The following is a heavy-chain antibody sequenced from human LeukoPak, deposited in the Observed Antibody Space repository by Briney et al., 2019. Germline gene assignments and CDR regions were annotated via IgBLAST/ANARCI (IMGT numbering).Heavy chain of an antibody. J-gene: IGHJ4*02. Sequence: PGGSLRLSCAASGLTVSTDEMSWVSQHPGKGREWVCVGTSGNDCTNHADSVRGRFTISRDDSKNMVYLQMNTLRLEDAAVSYCTKRSRGYYDSWGQGTLVTVSS. CDR2: GTSGNDCT. CDR1: GLTVSTDE. D-gene: IGHD3-10*01. CDR3: TKRSRGYYDS. V-gene: IGHV3-66*02.